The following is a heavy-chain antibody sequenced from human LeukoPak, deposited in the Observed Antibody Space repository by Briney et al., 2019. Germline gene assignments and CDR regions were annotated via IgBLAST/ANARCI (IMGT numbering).Heavy chain of an antibody. Sequence: GGSLRLSCVASGFTFNTYAMSWVRQAPGKGLEWVANIKQDGSEKYYVDSVKGRFTISRDNAKNSLYLQMNSLRAEDTAVYYCASFLRWFGELAFDYWGQGTLVTVSS. J-gene: IGHJ4*02. CDR1: GFTFNTYA. V-gene: IGHV3-7*01. D-gene: IGHD3-10*01. CDR2: IKQDGSEK. CDR3: ASFLRWFGELAFDY.